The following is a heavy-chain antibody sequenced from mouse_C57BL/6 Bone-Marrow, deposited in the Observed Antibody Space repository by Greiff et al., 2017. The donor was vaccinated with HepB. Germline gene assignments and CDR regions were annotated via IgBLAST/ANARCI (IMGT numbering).Heavy chain of an antibody. CDR2: SRNKANDYTT. CDR1: GFTFSDFY. D-gene: IGHD1-1*01. J-gene: IGHJ4*01. V-gene: IGHV7-1*01. Sequence: EVNVVESGGGLVQSGRSLRLSCATSGFTFSDFYMEWVRQAPGKGLEWIAASRNKANDYTTEYSASVKGRFIVSRDTSQSILYLQMNALRAEDTAIYYCARDDYGPYAMDYWGQGTSVTVSS. CDR3: ARDDYGPYAMDY.